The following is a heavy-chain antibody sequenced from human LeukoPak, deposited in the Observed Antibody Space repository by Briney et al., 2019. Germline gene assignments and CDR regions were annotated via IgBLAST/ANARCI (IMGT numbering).Heavy chain of an antibody. D-gene: IGHD6-6*01. V-gene: IGHV1-18*01. CDR1: GYTFTIYG. CDR3: ARAASSSPRAPFDY. J-gene: IGHJ4*02. CDR2: ISAYNGNT. Sequence: ASVKVSCKASGYTFTIYGISWVRQAPGQGLEWMGWISAYNGNTNYAQKLQGRVTMTTDTSTSTAYMELRSLRSDDTAVYYCARAASSSPRAPFDYWGQGTLVTVSS.